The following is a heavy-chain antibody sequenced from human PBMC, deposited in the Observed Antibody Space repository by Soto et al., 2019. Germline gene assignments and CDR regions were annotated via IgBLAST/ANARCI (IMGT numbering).Heavy chain of an antibody. D-gene: IGHD1-26*01. J-gene: IGHJ4*02. Sequence: PGGSLRLSCAASGFTFSSYAMHWVRQAPGKGLEWVAVISYDGNNNYYADSVKGRFTISRDNSKNTLYLQMNSLRAEDTAVYYCARDFGSLGATIDYWGQGTLVTVSS. CDR2: ISYDGNNN. CDR3: ARDFGSLGATIDY. CDR1: GFTFSSYA. V-gene: IGHV3-30-3*01.